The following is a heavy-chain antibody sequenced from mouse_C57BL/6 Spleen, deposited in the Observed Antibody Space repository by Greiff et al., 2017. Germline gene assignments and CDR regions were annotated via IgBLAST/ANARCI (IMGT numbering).Heavy chain of an antibody. CDR1: GYSITSGYY. D-gene: IGHD2-3*01. Sequence: EVKLQESGSGLVKPSQSLSLTCSVTGYSITSGYYWNWIRQFPGNKLEWMGYISYDGSNNYNPSLKNRISITRDTSKNQFFLKLNSVTTEDTATYYCARDLWLLPWYFDVWGTGTTVTVSS. CDR2: ISYDGSN. CDR3: ARDLWLLPWYFDV. V-gene: IGHV3-6*01. J-gene: IGHJ1*03.